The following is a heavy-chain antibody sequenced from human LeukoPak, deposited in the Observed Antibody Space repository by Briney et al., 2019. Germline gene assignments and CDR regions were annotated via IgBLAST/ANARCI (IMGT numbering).Heavy chain of an antibody. CDR2: IYGGGST. D-gene: IGHD6-19*01. CDR1: GFTVSSNY. CDR3: ARESSYSSGWYYFDY. V-gene: IGHV3-66*02. Sequence: GGSLRLSCAASGFTVSSNYMSWVRQAPGKGLEWVSVIYGGGSTYYADSVKGRFTISRDNSKNTLYLQMNSLRAEDTAVYYCARESSYSSGWYYFDYGGQGTLVTVSS. J-gene: IGHJ4*02.